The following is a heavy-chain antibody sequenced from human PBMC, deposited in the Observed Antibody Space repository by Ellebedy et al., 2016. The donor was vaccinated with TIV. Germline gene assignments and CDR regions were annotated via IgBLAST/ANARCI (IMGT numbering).Heavy chain of an antibody. CDR1: GFTFDDYA. D-gene: IGHD5-12*01. CDR3: VKGVATVLGYFFDH. V-gene: IGHV3-9*03. J-gene: IGHJ4*02. CDR2: ISWNSGTI. Sequence: PGGSLRLSCVVSGFTFDDYAMHWVRQVPGKGLEWVSGISWNSGTIDYSDSVKGRFTISRDNAKNSLYLQMNSLRAEDMALYYCVKGVATVLGYFFDHWGQGTLVTVSS.